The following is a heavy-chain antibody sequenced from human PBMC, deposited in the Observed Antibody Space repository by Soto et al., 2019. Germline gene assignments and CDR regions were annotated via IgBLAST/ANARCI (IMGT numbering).Heavy chain of an antibody. J-gene: IGHJ5*02. Sequence: QVQLQESGPGLVKPSETLSLTCTVSGGSITRGGYDWSWIRQHPGKGLEWIGYIYNSGTTYYNPSLKSRVTISVDTSQNQFSLKLTSVTAADTAVYYCARDPAPWGQGTLVTVSS. CDR1: GGSITRGGYD. CDR2: IYNSGTT. V-gene: IGHV4-31*03. CDR3: ARDPAP.